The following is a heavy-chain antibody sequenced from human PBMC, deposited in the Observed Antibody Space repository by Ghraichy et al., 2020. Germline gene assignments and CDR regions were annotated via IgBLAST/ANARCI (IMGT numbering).Heavy chain of an antibody. CDR1: GGTFSSYA. CDR3: ARGGAGGLELRYYGMDV. J-gene: IGHJ6*02. CDR2: IIPIFGTA. V-gene: IGHV1-69*13. D-gene: IGHD1-7*01. Sequence: SVKVSCKASGGTFSSYAISWVRQAPGQGLEWMGGIIPIFGTANYAQKFQGRVTITADESTSTAYMELSSLRSEDTAVYYCARGGAGGLELRYYGMDVWGQGTTVTVSS.